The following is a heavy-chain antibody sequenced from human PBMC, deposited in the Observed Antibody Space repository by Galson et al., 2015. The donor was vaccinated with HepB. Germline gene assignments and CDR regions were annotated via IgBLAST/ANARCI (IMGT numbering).Heavy chain of an antibody. CDR1: GSTFTSYG. V-gene: IGHV1-18*01. CDR3: ARVGPSYYYDSSGYYLDY. D-gene: IGHD3-22*01. Sequence: SVKVSCKASGSTFTSYGISWVRQAPGQGLEWMGWISAYNGNTNYAQKLQGRVTMTTDTSTSTAYMELRSLRSDDTAVYYCARVGPSYYYDSSGYYLDYWGQGTLVTVSS. CDR2: ISAYNGNT. J-gene: IGHJ4*02.